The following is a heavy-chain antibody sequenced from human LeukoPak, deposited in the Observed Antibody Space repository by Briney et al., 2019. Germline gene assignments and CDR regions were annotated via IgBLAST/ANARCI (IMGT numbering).Heavy chain of an antibody. V-gene: IGHV1-18*01. CDR2: ISAYNGNT. CDR1: GYTFTSYG. J-gene: IGHJ3*02. CDR3: AGDVPVETATIAAFDI. Sequence: ASVKVSCKASGYTFTSYGISWVRQAPGQGLEWMGWISAYNGNTNYAQKLQGRVTMTTDTSTSTAYMELRSLRSDDTAVYYCAGDVPVETATIAAFDIWGQGTMVTVSS. D-gene: IGHD5-24*01.